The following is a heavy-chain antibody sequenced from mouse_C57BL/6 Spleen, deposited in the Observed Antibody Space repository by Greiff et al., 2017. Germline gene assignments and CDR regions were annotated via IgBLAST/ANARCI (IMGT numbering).Heavy chain of an antibody. V-gene: IGHV1-42*01. CDR2: INPSTGGT. J-gene: IGHJ2*01. CDR3: ARSGTGNYFDY. CDR1: GYSFTGYY. Sequence: VQLQQSGPELVKPGASVKISCKASGYSFTGYYMNWVKQSPEKSLEWIGEINPSTGGTTYNQKFKAKATLTVDKSSSTAYMQLKSLTSEDSAVYYCARSGTGNYFDYWCQGTTLTVSS. D-gene: IGHD4-1*01.